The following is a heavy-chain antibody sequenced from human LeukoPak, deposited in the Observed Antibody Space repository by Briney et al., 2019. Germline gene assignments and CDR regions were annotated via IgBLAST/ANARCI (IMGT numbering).Heavy chain of an antibody. CDR1: GFTFSSYA. D-gene: IGHD6-13*01. V-gene: IGHV3-23*01. Sequence: GGSLRLSCAASGFTFSSYAMSWVRQAPGKGLEWVSAISGSGGSTYYADSVKGRFTISRDSSRSTLYLQMHSLRAEDTAVYYCAKDRPYISSWYGCSTPWGQGTLVTVSS. J-gene: IGHJ5*02. CDR2: ISGSGGST. CDR3: AKDRPYISSWYGCSTP.